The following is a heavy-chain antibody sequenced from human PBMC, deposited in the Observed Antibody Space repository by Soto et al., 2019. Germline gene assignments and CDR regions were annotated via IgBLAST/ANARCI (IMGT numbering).Heavy chain of an antibody. CDR3: AKGGSPYEECAY. J-gene: IGHJ4*02. Sequence: EVQLVESGGGLVQPGGSLRLSCAASGFTFNDYWMSWVRQAPGKGLEWVANMNPDGSAKSYVDSVKGRFTISRDNAKNSLYLHINSLRADDTAVYYYAKGGSPYEECAYWGQGTLVAVSS. CDR2: MNPDGSAK. V-gene: IGHV3-7*05. D-gene: IGHD2-15*01. CDR1: GFTFNDYW.